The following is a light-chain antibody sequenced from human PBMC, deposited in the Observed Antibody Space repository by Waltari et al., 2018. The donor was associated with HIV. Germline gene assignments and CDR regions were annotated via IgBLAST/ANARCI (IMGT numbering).Light chain of an antibody. CDR2: DDS. J-gene: IGLJ2*01. CDR3: QVWASSSDHQGV. Sequence: SYVLTPPPSVSVAPGQTARITCGGSNIGSTSVHWHQQKPGQAPVLVVYDDSDRPSGIPARCSGSNSGNTPTLTTSRVDAGDEADYYCQVWASSSDHQGVFGGGTKLTVL. CDR1: NIGSTS. V-gene: IGLV3-21*02.